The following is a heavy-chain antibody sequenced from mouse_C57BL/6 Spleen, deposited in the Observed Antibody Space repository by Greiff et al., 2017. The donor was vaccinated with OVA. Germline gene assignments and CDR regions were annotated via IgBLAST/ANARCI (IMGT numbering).Heavy chain of an antibody. V-gene: IGHV1-54*01. CDR1: GYAFTNYL. J-gene: IGHJ2*01. CDR2: INPGSGGT. Sequence: QVQLKESGAELVRPGTSVKVSCKASGYAFTNYLIEWVKQRPGQGLEWIGVINPGSGGTNYNEKFKGKATLTADKSSSTAYMQLSSLTSEDSAVYCCARGGAQAEYWGKGTTLTVAS. D-gene: IGHD3-2*02. CDR3: ARGGAQAEY.